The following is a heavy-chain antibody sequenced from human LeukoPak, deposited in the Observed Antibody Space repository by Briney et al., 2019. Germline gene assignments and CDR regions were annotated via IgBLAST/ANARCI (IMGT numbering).Heavy chain of an antibody. D-gene: IGHD3-3*01. V-gene: IGHV4-59*12. Sequence: SETLSLTCTVSGGSISSYYWSWIRQPPGTGLEWFGYIYYSGSTNYNPSHKSRVTISVDTSKNQFSLKLSSVTAADTAVYYCARLRDRKTIFGVFNPYYFDYWGQGTLVTVSS. CDR2: IYYSGST. J-gene: IGHJ4*02. CDR3: ARLRDRKTIFGVFNPYYFDY. CDR1: GGSISSYY.